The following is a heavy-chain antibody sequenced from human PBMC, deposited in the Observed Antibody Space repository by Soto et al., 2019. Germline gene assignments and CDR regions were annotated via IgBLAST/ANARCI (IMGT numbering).Heavy chain of an antibody. Sequence: SETLSLTCTVSGGSIRVQGYYWTWIRQTPGKGLEWVGSSYYSGTSYFNPALKGRVTISVGTSTNQFSLRLTSVTAADTAVYYCTRRYNWNDYYFDPWGQGTLVTVSS. V-gene: IGHV4-39*01. CDR1: GGSIRVQGYY. CDR2: SYYSGTS. D-gene: IGHD1-20*01. J-gene: IGHJ5*02. CDR3: TRRYNWNDYYFDP.